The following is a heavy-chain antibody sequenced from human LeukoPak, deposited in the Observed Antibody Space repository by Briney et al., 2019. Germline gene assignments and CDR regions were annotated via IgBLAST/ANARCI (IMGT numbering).Heavy chain of an antibody. CDR3: AKAVSNEWHLCFGF. J-gene: IGHJ4*02. V-gene: IGHV3-30*18. CDR1: GFTFSSYG. Sequence: PGGSLRLSCAASGFTFSSYGMHWVRQAPGKGLEWVAVISYDGSNKYYADSVKGRFTISRDNSKNTLYLQMNSLRAEDTAVYYCAKAVSNEWHLCFGFWGQGTLVTVSS. CDR2: ISYDGSNK. D-gene: IGHD3-3*02.